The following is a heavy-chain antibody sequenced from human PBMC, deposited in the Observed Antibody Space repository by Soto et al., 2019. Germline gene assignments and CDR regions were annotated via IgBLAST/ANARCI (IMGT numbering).Heavy chain of an antibody. J-gene: IGHJ6*02. CDR1: GGTFSSYA. CDR2: IIPIFGTA. CDR3: VRDKGVTAMVRLGYYGMDV. Sequence: QVQLVQSGAEVKKPGSSVKVSCKASGGTFSSYAISWVRQAPGQGLEWMGGIIPIFGTANYAQKFQGRVTITADESTSTAYMELSSLRSEDTAVYYCVRDKGVTAMVRLGYYGMDVWGQGTTVTVSS. V-gene: IGHV1-69*01. D-gene: IGHD5-18*01.